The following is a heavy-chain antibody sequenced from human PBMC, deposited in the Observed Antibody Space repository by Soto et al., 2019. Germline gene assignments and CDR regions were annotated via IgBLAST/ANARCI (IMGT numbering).Heavy chain of an antibody. Sequence: PSETLSLTCAVSGGSISSGGYSWSWIRQPPRKGLEWIGYISHSGSTYYNPSLKSRVTISVDRSKNQFSPKLSSVTAADTAVYFCASGSHVPHYWGQGTLVTVSS. D-gene: IGHD6-6*01. V-gene: IGHV4-30-2*01. CDR2: ISHSGST. CDR1: GGSISSGGYS. J-gene: IGHJ4*02. CDR3: ASGSHVPHY.